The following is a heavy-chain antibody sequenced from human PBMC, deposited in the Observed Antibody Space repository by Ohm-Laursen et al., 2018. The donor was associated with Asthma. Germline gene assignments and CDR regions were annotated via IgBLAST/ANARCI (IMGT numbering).Heavy chain of an antibody. D-gene: IGHD4-11*01. CDR2: ISYDGSNK. CDR3: ARGEVPVYYYGLDD. J-gene: IGHJ6*02. CDR1: GFTFSSYA. V-gene: IGHV3-30-3*01. Sequence: SLRPSCAASGFTFSSYAMHWVRQAPGKGLEWVAVISYDGSNKYYADSVKGRFTISRDNSKTTLHLQMNSLRAEDTAVYYCARGEVPVYYYGLDDWGQGTTVTVSS.